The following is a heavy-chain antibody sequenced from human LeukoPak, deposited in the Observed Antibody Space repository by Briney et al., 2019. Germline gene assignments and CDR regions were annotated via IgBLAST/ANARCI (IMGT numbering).Heavy chain of an antibody. CDR1: GGSISSGGYY. Sequence: SQTLSLTCTVSGGSISSGGYYWSWIRQHPGKGLEWIGYIYYSGSTYYNPSLKSRVTISVDTSKNQFSLKLSSVTAADTAVYYCARDRSLWFGELSAAYGIDVWGQGTTVTVSS. CDR2: IYYSGST. J-gene: IGHJ6*02. V-gene: IGHV4-31*03. CDR3: ARDRSLWFGELSAAYGIDV. D-gene: IGHD3-10*01.